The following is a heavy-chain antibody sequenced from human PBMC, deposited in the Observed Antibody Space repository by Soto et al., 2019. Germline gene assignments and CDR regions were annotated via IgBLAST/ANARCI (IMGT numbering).Heavy chain of an antibody. Sequence: SETLSLTCTVSGGSISSYYWSWIRQPPGKGLEWIGYIYYSGSTNYNPSLKSRVTISVDTSKNQFSLKLSSVTAADTAVYYCARHAQAITMIVNWGQGTLVTIS. CDR2: IYYSGST. CDR3: ARHAQAITMIVN. J-gene: IGHJ4*02. CDR1: GGSISSYY. V-gene: IGHV4-59*08. D-gene: IGHD3-22*01.